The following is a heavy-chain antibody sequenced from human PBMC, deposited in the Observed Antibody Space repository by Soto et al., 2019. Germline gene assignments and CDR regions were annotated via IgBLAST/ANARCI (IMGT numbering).Heavy chain of an antibody. Sequence: GESLKISCKGSGYIFSNYWIGWVRQMPGKGLEWLGIIYPGDSDTRYSPSFQGQVTISADKSISTAYLQWSSLKASDTAMYYCVRHVRGGYNWHGLDVWGQGTTVTVSS. J-gene: IGHJ6*02. CDR3: VRHVRGGYNWHGLDV. D-gene: IGHD5-12*01. CDR2: IYPGDSDT. CDR1: GYIFSNYW. V-gene: IGHV5-51*01.